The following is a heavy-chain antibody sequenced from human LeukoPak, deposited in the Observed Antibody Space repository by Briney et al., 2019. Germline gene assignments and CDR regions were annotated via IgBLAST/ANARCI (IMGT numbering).Heavy chain of an antibody. CDR1: GFSFSSYW. CDR2: ITSDGSSA. V-gene: IGHV3-74*01. CDR3: ARDGGDDAFDI. D-gene: IGHD3-10*01. J-gene: IGHJ3*02. Sequence: GGSLRLSCAASGFSFSSYWMHWVRQAPGKGLVWVSRITSDGSSASYADSVKGRFTISRDNAKNTLYLQMNSLRAEDTAVYYCARDGGDDAFDIWGQGTMVTVSS.